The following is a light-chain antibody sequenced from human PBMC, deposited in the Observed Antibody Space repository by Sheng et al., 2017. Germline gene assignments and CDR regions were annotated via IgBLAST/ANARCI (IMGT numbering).Light chain of an antibody. Sequence: DIHMTQSPSSLSASVGDTVTITCRASQGLNSWLAWYQQMPGKAPKLLIYGATTLQSGVSSRFSGGGSGTHFTLTIRSLQPEDFATYYCQQASTFPFTFGPGTKIDIK. CDR3: QQASTFPFT. CDR1: QGLNSW. V-gene: IGKV1-12*01. J-gene: IGKJ3*01. CDR2: GAT.